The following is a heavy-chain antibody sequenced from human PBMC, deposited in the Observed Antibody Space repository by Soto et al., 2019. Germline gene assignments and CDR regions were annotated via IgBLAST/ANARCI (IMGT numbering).Heavy chain of an antibody. Sequence: SETLSLTCTVSGGSISSYYWSWIRQPPGKGLEWIGYIYYSGSTNYNPSLKSRVTISVDTSKNQLSLKLSSVTAADTAVYYCARDDGYCTNGVCYYWFDPWGQGTLVTVSS. CDR2: IYYSGST. V-gene: IGHV4-59*01. J-gene: IGHJ5*02. CDR3: ARDDGYCTNGVCYYWFDP. D-gene: IGHD2-8*01. CDR1: GGSISSYY.